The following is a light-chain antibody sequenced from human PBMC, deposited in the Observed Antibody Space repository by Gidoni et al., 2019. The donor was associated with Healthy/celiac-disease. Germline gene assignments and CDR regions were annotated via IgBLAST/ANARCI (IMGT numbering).Light chain of an antibody. V-gene: IGKV1-33*01. Sequence: DIQMTQSPSSLSASVGDRVNITCQASHDISNSLNWYQQKPGKAPKLLIYDASNLETGVPSRFSGSGSGTDFTFTISSLQPEDIATYYCQQYDNLPLTFGGGTKVEIK. CDR1: HDISNS. CDR2: DAS. J-gene: IGKJ4*01. CDR3: QQYDNLPLT.